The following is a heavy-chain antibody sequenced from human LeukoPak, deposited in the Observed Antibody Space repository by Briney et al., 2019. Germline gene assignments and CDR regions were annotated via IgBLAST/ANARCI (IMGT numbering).Heavy chain of an antibody. V-gene: IGHV4-30-2*01. J-gene: IGHJ6*02. D-gene: IGHD2-8*02. CDR2: IYHSGST. CDR1: GGSISSGGYS. Sequence: PSETLSLTCAVSGGSISSGGYSWSWIRQPPGKGLEWIGYIYHSGSTYYNPSLKSRVTISVDRSKNQFSLKLSSVTAADTAVYYRARIGTAGYYGMDVWGQGTTVTLSS. CDR3: ARIGTAGYYGMDV.